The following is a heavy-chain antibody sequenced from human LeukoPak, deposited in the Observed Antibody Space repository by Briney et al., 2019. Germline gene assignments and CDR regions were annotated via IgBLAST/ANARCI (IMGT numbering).Heavy chain of an antibody. CDR3: AKLDYYDTH. CDR1: GFTFSSYA. CDR2: ISDSGDST. D-gene: IGHD3-22*01. Sequence: GGSLRLSCAVSGFTFSSYAMSWVRQAPGRGLEWVSAISDSGDSTYYADSVKGRFTVSRDNSKNTLYLQMNSLRAEDTAVYYCAKLDYYDTHWGQGTLVTVSS. J-gene: IGHJ4*02. V-gene: IGHV3-23*01.